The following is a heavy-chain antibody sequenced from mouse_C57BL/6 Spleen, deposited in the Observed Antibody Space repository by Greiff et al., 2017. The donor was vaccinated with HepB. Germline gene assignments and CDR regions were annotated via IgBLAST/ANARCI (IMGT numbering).Heavy chain of an antibody. J-gene: IGHJ2*01. D-gene: IGHD1-1*02. CDR1: GFSFNTYA. CDR3: VRHPPYGYFDY. V-gene: IGHV10-1*01. Sequence: GGGLVQPKGSLKLSCAASGFSFNTYAMNWVRQAPGKGLEWVARIRSKSNNYATYYADSVKDRFTISRDDSESMLYLQMNNLKTEDTAMYYGVRHPPYGYFDYWGQGTTLTVSS. CDR2: IRSKSNNYAT.